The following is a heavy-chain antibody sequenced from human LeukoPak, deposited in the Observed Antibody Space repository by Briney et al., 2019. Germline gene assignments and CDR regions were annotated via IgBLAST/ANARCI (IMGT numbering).Heavy chain of an antibody. CDR1: GGSISSGGYY. CDR3: ARVGDSSGYSIDY. Sequence: SQTLSLTCTVSGGSISSGGYYWSWIGQHPGKGLEWIGYIYYSGSTYYNPSLKSRVTISVDTSKNQFSLKLSSVTAADTAVYYCARVGDSSGYSIDYWGQGTLVTVSS. J-gene: IGHJ4*02. D-gene: IGHD3-22*01. V-gene: IGHV4-31*03. CDR2: IYYSGST.